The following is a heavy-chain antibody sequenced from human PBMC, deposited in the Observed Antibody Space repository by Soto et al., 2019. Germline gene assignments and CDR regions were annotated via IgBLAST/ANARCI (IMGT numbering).Heavy chain of an antibody. Sequence: QVQLVESGGGVVQPGRSLRLSCAVSGFSFTNYGMHWVRQAPGKGLEWVAGISYSGRNKYYADSVKGRFTISRDSSENTLDLQMTRLRLEDAAVYYCAKEQWDCCGGGCDPQQKHFSARDVWGQGTTVTVSS. J-gene: IGHJ6*02. CDR2: ISYSGRNK. CDR1: GFSFTNYG. V-gene: IGHV3-30*18. CDR3: AKEQWDCCGGGCDPQQKHFSARDV. D-gene: IGHD2-15*01.